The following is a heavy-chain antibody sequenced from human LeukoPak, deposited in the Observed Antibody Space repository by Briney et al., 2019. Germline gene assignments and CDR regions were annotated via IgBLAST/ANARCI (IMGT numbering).Heavy chain of an antibody. Sequence: SETLSLTCAVYGGSFSGYYWSWIRQPPGEGLEWIGEINHSGSTNYNPSLKSRVTISVDTSKNQFSLKLSSVTAADTAVYYCARLDYLRKYYYDSSGYSAWGQGTLVTVSS. CDR2: INHSGST. CDR1: GGSFSGYY. CDR3: ARLDYLRKYYYDSSGYSA. D-gene: IGHD3-22*01. J-gene: IGHJ5*02. V-gene: IGHV4-34*01.